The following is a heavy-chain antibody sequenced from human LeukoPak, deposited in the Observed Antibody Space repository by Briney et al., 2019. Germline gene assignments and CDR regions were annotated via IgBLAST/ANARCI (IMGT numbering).Heavy chain of an antibody. CDR1: RFTFNSHS. J-gene: IGHJ4*02. Sequence: GRSLRLSCAASRFTFNSHSMHWVRQAPGKGLEWVANIKQDGSEKYYVDSVKGRFTISRDNAKNSLYLQMNSLRAEDTAVYYCASGDSSGYYYGGVYFDYWGQGTLVTVSS. D-gene: IGHD3-22*01. V-gene: IGHV3-7*01. CDR3: ASGDSSGYYYGGVYFDY. CDR2: IKQDGSEK.